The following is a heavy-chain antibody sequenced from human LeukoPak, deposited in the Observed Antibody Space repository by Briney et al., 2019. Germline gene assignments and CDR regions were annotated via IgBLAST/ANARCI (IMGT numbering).Heavy chain of an antibody. J-gene: IGHJ4*02. CDR1: GFTFSSYG. V-gene: IGHV3-30*18. D-gene: IGHD5-18*01. CDR3: AKDLGIGWGYSYSPDY. CDR2: ISYDGSNK. Sequence: GGSLRLSCAASGFTFSSYGMHWVRQAPGKGLEWVAVISYDGSNKYYADSVKGRFTISRDNSKNTLYLQMNSLRAEDTAVYYCAKDLGIGWGYSYSPDYWGQGTLVTVSS.